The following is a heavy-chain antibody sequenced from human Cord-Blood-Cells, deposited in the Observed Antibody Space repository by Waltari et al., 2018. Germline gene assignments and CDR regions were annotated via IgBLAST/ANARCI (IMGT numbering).Heavy chain of an antibody. Sequence: QLQLQESGPGLVKPSETLSLTCTVSGGSISSSSYYWGWIRQPPGKGLEWIGSIYYSGSTYYTPSLKSRVTISVDTSKNQFSLKLSSVTAADTAVYYCATEGSGYSGYDKKGSLDYWGQGTLVTVSS. CDR2: IYYSGST. D-gene: IGHD5-12*01. J-gene: IGHJ4*02. CDR3: ATEGSGYSGYDKKGSLDY. V-gene: IGHV4-39*01. CDR1: GGSISSSSYY.